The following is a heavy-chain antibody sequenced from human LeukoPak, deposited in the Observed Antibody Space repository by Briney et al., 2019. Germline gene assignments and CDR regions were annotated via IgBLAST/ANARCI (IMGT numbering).Heavy chain of an antibody. CDR3: TAGPWYFDY. V-gene: IGHV4-39*01. Sequence: SETLSLTXTVSGGSISSSRYYWGRIRQPPGKGLEWIGSIYYSGSTYYNPSLNSRVTVSVDTSKNQFSLRLSSVTAADTALYYCTAGPWYFDYWGQGTLVTVSS. CDR2: IYYSGST. CDR1: GGSISSSRYY. D-gene: IGHD6-13*01. J-gene: IGHJ4*02.